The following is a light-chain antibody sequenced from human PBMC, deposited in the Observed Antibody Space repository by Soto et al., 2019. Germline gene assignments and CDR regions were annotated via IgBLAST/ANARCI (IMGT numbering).Light chain of an antibody. Sequence: EIVLTQSPATLSLSPGERATLSCGASQSVSSSYLAWYQQKPGLAPRLLMYDASSRATGIPDRVSGSGYGTDFTLTISRLEPEDFAVYSCQQYGSSPLTFGGGTKVEIK. V-gene: IGKV3D-20*01. CDR1: QSVSSSY. J-gene: IGKJ4*01. CDR3: QQYGSSPLT. CDR2: DAS.